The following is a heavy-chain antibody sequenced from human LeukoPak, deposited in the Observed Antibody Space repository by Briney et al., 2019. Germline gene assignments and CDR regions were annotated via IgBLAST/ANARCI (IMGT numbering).Heavy chain of an antibody. D-gene: IGHD3-22*01. J-gene: IGHJ4*02. CDR2: INESGST. CDR1: GGSFSGYY. V-gene: IGHV4-34*01. Sequence: QPSETLSLTCAVYGGSFSGYYWSWVRQPPGKGLEWLGEINESGSTNYNPSLKSRVTIAVETSKNQFSLKLSSVAAAAPGVYYCARVPKSRRYYWGDFDFWGRGTLVTVSS. CDR3: ARVPKSRRYYWGDFDF.